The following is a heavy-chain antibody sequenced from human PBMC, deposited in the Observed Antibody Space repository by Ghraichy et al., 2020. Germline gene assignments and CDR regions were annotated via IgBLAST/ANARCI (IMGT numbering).Heavy chain of an antibody. D-gene: IGHD5-12*01. CDR1: GFSFSGFD. CDR3: VKGAWLDY. V-gene: IGHV3-23*01. J-gene: IGHJ4*02. CDR2: LIGGDGSA. Sequence: LSLTCAASGFSFSGFDMSWVRQAPGKGLEWVSVLIGGDGSAHYVDSVKGRFTISRDDSKNTLYLQFNSLRVEDTAVYQCVKGAWLDYWGQGALVTVSS.